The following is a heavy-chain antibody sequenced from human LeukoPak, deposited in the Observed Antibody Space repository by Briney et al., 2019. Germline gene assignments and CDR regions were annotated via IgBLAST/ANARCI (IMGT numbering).Heavy chain of an antibody. D-gene: IGHD3-3*01. V-gene: IGHV3-64D*09. CDR3: VKAQYDFWSGLDY. CDR2: IGGNGGST. CDR1: GFTFSRYP. Sequence: GGSLRLSCSASGFTFSRYPMHWVRQAPGKGLEYVSAIGGNGGSTYYADSVKGRFTISRDNSKNTLYLQVSSLRTEDTAIYYCVKAQYDFWSGLDYWGQGTLVTVSS. J-gene: IGHJ4*02.